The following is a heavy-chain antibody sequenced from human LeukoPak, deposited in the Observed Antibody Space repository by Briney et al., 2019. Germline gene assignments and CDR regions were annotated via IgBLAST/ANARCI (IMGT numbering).Heavy chain of an antibody. CDR3: ARDGDTIVVATLYDY. D-gene: IGHD1-26*01. Sequence: ASVKVSCKASGGTFSSYAISWVRQAPGQGLEWMGGIIPIFGTANYAQKFQGRVTMTRDTSISTANMELSRLRSDDTAVYYCARDGDTIVVATLYDYWGQGTLVTVSS. CDR2: IIPIFGTA. V-gene: IGHV1-69*05. CDR1: GGTFSSYA. J-gene: IGHJ4*02.